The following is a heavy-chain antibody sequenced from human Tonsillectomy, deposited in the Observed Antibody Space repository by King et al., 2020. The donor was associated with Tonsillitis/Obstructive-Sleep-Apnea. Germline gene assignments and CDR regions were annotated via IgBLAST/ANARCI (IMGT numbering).Heavy chain of an antibody. V-gene: IGHV4-59*08. CDR3: ARAVRFLEWLYFDC. Sequence: VQLQESGPGLVKPSETLSLTCTVSGGSISSYYWSWIRQPPGKGLEWIGYIYYSGSTNYNPSLKSRVTISVDTSKNQFSLKLSSVTAADTAVYYCARAVRFLEWLYFDCWGQGTLVTVSS. CDR2: IYYSGST. D-gene: IGHD3-3*01. CDR1: GGSISSYY. J-gene: IGHJ4*02.